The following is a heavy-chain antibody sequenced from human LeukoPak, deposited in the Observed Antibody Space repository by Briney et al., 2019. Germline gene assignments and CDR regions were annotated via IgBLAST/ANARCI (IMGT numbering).Heavy chain of an antibody. D-gene: IGHD2-2*01. CDR2: ISHSGST. V-gene: IGHV4-34*01. Sequence: SETLSLTCAVYGGSFSGYYWSWIRQPPGKGLEWIGEISHSGSTNYNPSLKSRVTISVDTSKNQFSLKLSSVTAADTAVYYCARVKVVVVPAAMDYWGQGTLVTVSS. CDR3: ARVKVVVVPAAMDY. J-gene: IGHJ4*02. CDR1: GGSFSGYY.